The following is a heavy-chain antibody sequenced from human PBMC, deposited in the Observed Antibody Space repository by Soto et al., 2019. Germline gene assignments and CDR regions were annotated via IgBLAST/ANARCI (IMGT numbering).Heavy chain of an antibody. CDR2: VRNKANSYTT. J-gene: IGHJ4*02. CDR1: GFTFSDHS. Sequence: EVQLVESGGGLVEPGGSLRLSCAASGFTFSDHSMDWVRQAPGKGLEWIGRVRNKANSYTTEYAASVRGRFTVSRDDSKNSLYLQMNGLKTEDTAMYYCVRNLASGGTYYFDYWGQGTLVTVSS. D-gene: IGHD2-15*01. V-gene: IGHV3-72*01. CDR3: VRNLASGGTYYFDY.